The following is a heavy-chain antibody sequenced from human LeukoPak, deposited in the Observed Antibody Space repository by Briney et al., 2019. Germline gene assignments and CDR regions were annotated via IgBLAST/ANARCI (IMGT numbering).Heavy chain of an antibody. Sequence: GGSLRLSCAASGFTFSSDAMSSVRQAPGKGLEWVSAISGSGRSTYYAESVKGPFTISRDNSNNTLYLQMNSLRAEDTAVYYCAKRAAYSRSSLVLPFDAFDLWGQGTMVTVSS. CDR1: GFTFSSDA. CDR2: ISGSGRST. D-gene: IGHD6-6*01. CDR3: AKRAAYSRSSLVLPFDAFDL. J-gene: IGHJ3*01. V-gene: IGHV3-23*01.